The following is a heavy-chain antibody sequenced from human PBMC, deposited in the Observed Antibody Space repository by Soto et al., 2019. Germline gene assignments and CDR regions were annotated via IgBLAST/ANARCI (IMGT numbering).Heavy chain of an antibody. J-gene: IGHJ6*03. Sequence: GESLKISCAASGFTFSSYAMSWVRQAPGKGLEWVSAISGSGGSTYYADSVKGRFTISRDNSKNTLYLQMNSLRAEDTAVYYCAKADCSSTSCYGRGYYYYYMDVWGKGTTGTVSS. V-gene: IGHV3-23*01. D-gene: IGHD2-2*01. CDR1: GFTFSSYA. CDR2: ISGSGGST. CDR3: AKADCSSTSCYGRGYYYYYMDV.